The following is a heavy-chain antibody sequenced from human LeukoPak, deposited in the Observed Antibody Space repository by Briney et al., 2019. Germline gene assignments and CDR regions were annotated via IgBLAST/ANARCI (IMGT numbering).Heavy chain of an antibody. CDR2: IYGGDRT. D-gene: IGHD2-15*01. CDR3: ARDLRGGNFDY. V-gene: IGHV3-53*04. Sequence: PGGSLRLSCAASGFTVSSKSMNWVRQAPGKGLEWVSVIYGGDRTYYADSVKGRFTITRHNSKNTVYLQMNSLRAEDTAVYYCARDLRGGNFDYWGQGTLVTVSS. J-gene: IGHJ4*02. CDR1: GFTVSSKS.